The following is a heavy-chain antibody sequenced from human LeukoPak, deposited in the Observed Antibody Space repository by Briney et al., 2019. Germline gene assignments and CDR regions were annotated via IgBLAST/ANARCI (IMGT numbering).Heavy chain of an antibody. Sequence: ASVKVSCKASGYTFTGYYMHWVRQAPGQGLEWMGWINPNSGGTNYAQKFQGRVTMTRDTSISTAYMELSRLRSDDTAVYYCARGLELWAFESRRGVWGQGTLVTVSS. CDR1: GYTFTGYY. D-gene: IGHD1-7*01. J-gene: IGHJ4*02. CDR3: ARGLELWAFESRRGV. V-gene: IGHV1-2*02. CDR2: INPNSGGT.